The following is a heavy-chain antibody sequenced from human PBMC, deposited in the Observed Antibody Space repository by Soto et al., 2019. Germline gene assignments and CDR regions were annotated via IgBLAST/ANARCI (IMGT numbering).Heavy chain of an antibody. J-gene: IGHJ4*02. CDR1: GGSVSSGSHY. D-gene: IGHD6-13*01. Sequence: PSETLSLTCTVSGGSVSSGSHYWSWIRQPPGKGLEWIGYIYYSGRTNYSPSFQGQVTISADKSISTAYLQWSSLKASDTAMYYCARHKGIAAAADWGQGTLVTVSS. CDR2: IYYSGRT. CDR3: ARHKGIAAAAD. V-gene: IGHV4-61*03.